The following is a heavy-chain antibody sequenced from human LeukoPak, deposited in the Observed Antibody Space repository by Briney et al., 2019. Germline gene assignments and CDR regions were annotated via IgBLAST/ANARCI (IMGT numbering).Heavy chain of an antibody. CDR3: AREGGYYYYGMDV. V-gene: IGHV3-48*02. J-gene: IGHJ6*02. CDR1: GFTFRTYN. D-gene: IGHD2-15*01. Sequence: GGSLRLSCVASGFTFRTYNMNWARQAPGKGLEWVSFISSSATDIYYADSVKGRFTISRDNAKNSLYLQMNSLRDEDTAVYYCAREGGYYYYGMDVWGQGTTVTVSS. CDR2: ISSSATDI.